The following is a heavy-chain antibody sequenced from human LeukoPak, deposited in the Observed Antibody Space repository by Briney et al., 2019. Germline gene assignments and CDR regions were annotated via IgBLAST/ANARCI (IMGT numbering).Heavy chain of an antibody. Sequence: SGPTLVKPTQTLTLTCTFSGFSLSSSGVSVGWIRQPPGKALECLGLIFWNDNQHYSPSLKSRLTITKDTSKNQVVLTMINMDPVDTATYYCAHSPEIAAAVYFDYWGQGTLVTVSS. V-gene: IGHV2-5*01. J-gene: IGHJ4*02. CDR2: IFWNDNQ. CDR3: AHSPEIAAAVYFDY. D-gene: IGHD6-13*01. CDR1: GFSLSSSGVS.